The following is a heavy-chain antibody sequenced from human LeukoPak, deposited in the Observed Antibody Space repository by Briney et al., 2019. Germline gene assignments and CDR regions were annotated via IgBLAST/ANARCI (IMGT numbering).Heavy chain of an antibody. CDR3: AKNGDRGAYCSGGTCYPYYYYYMDV. D-gene: IGHD2-15*01. CDR1: GFTFSYFT. J-gene: IGHJ6*03. CDR2: ISNGGDYT. Sequence: GGSLTLSCAASGFTFSYFTMRWVRQTPGKGLEWVSSISNGGDYTHYAGSVRGRFTISRDNSRNTLYLQMNSLRADDTAIYYCAKNGDRGAYCSGGTCYPYYYYYMDVWGKGTTVTISS. V-gene: IGHV3-23*01.